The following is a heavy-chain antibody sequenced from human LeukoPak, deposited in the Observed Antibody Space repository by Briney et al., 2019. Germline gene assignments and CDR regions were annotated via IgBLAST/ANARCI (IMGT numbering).Heavy chain of an antibody. V-gene: IGHV3-21*01. Sequence: GVSLRLSCAASGFTFSSYSMNWVRQAPGKGLEWVSSISRSSSYIYYADSVKGRFTISRDNAKNSLYLQMNSLRAEDTAVYYCARDGRVTVGATRYGYWGQGTLVTVSS. CDR1: GFTFSSYS. J-gene: IGHJ4*02. CDR3: ARDGRVTVGATRYGY. CDR2: ISRSSSYI. D-gene: IGHD1-26*01.